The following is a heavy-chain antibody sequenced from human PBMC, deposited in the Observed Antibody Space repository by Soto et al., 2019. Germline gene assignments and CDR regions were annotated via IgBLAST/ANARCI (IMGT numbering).Heavy chain of an antibody. V-gene: IGHV1-2*04. CDR3: ALNWNAQVFDI. Sequence: GASVKVSCTASGYTFTGYYMHWVRQAPGQGLEWMGWINPNSGGTNYAQKFQGWVTMTRDTSISTAYMELSRLRSDDTAVYYCALNWNAQVFDIWGQGTMVTVSS. D-gene: IGHD1-20*01. CDR2: INPNSGGT. CDR1: GYTFTGYY. J-gene: IGHJ3*02.